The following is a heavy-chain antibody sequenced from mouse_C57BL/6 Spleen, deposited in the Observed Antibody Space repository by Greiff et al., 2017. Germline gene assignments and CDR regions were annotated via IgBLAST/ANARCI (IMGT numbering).Heavy chain of an antibody. V-gene: IGHV5-17*01. D-gene: IGHD1-1*01. Sequence: EVQGVESGGGLVKPGGSLKLSCAASGFTFSDYGMHWVRQAPEKGLEWVAYISSGSSTIYYADTVKGRFTISRDNAKNTLFLQKTGLRSEDTAVYYGARRISTVVRGAMDYWGKGTSVTVSS. J-gene: IGHJ4*01. CDR2: ISSGSSTI. CDR1: GFTFSDYG. CDR3: ARRISTVVRGAMDY.